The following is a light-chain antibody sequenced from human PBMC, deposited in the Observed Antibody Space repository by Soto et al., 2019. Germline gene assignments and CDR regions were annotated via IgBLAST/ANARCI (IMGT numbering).Light chain of an antibody. CDR3: MQALQTPLT. Sequence: DIVMTQSPLSLPVTPGEPASISCRSSQSLLHSSGYIYLDWYLQKPGQSPQLLISLISHRASGVPDRCSGSGTGRDFTLKISRVETEDVGVYYCMQALQTPLTCGQGTRLEIK. V-gene: IGKV2-28*01. J-gene: IGKJ5*01. CDR1: QSLLHSSGYIY. CDR2: LIS.